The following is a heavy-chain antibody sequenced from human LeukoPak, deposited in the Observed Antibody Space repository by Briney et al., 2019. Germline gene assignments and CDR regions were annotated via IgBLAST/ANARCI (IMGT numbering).Heavy chain of an antibody. Sequence: GGSLRLSCAASGFTFSSYSMNWVCQAPGKGLEWVSSISSSSSYIYYADSVKGRFTISRDNAKNSLYLQMNSLRAEDTAVYYCARGMAAGTGGFDYWGQGTLVTVSS. CDR3: ARGMAAGTGGFDY. D-gene: IGHD6-6*01. CDR1: GFTFSSYS. J-gene: IGHJ4*02. CDR2: ISSSSSYI. V-gene: IGHV3-21*01.